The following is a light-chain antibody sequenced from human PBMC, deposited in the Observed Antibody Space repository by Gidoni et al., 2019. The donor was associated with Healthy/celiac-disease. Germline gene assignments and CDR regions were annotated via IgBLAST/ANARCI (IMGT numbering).Light chain of an antibody. CDR3: QRRSNRPLRLT. CDR2: VAS. J-gene: IGKJ4*01. CDR1: QSVSSY. Sequence: ASQSVSSYLAWYQQKPGQAPRLLIYVASNRATGIPARFSGSGTGTDFTLTISSLKPEDVAVYYYQRRSNRPLRLTFGGGTKVEIK. V-gene: IGKV3-11*01.